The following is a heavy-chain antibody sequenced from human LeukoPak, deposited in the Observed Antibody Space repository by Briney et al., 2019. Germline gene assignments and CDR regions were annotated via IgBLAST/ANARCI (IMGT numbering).Heavy chain of an antibody. CDR1: GFTFSSYW. CDR3: ARMAGLRTYAFDI. CDR2: IKQDGSEK. J-gene: IGHJ3*02. Sequence: LPGGSLRLSCAASGFTFSSYWMSWVRQAPGKGLEWVANIKQDGSEKYYVDSVKGRFTFSRDNAKSSLYLQMNSLRVEDTAVYYCARMAGLRTYAFDIWGQGTMVTVSS. D-gene: IGHD4-17*01. V-gene: IGHV3-7*01.